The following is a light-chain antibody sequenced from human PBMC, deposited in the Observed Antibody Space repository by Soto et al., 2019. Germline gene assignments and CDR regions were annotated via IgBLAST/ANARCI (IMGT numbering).Light chain of an antibody. V-gene: IGKV1-5*01. CDR3: QQYNSYSRT. CDR2: DAS. CDR1: QSISSW. J-gene: IGKJ1*01. Sequence: DIQMPQSHSTLSASVGDRVTITCRASQSISSWLAWYQQKPGKAPKLLIYDASSLESGVPSRFSGSGSGTEFTLTISSLQPDDFATYYCQQYNSYSRTFGQGTNVDNK.